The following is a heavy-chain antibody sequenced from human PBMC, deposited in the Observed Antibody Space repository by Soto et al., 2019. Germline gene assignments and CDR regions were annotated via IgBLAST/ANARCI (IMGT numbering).Heavy chain of an antibody. CDR1: GFTFSSYW. CDR2: INSDGSST. J-gene: IGHJ6*02. V-gene: IGHV3-74*01. D-gene: IGHD2-2*01. CDR3: ARVGAVVTAVLQGYYGMDV. Sequence: GGSLRLSCAASGFTFSSYWMHWVRQAPGKGLVWVSRINSDGSSTSYADSVKGRFTISRDNAKNTLYLQMNSLRAEDTAVYYCARVGAVVTAVLQGYYGMDVWGQGTTVTVSS.